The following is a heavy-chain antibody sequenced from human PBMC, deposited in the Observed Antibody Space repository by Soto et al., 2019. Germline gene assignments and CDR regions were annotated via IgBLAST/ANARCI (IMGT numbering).Heavy chain of an antibody. D-gene: IGHD1-26*01. Sequence: ASVKVSCKASGYTFTSYGISWVRQAPGQGLEWMGWISAYNGNTNYAQKLQSRVTMTTDTSTSTAYMELRSLRSDDTAVYYCASGQWELLHYYYGMDVWGQGTTVTVSS. J-gene: IGHJ6*02. CDR1: GYTFTSYG. CDR3: ASGQWELLHYYYGMDV. V-gene: IGHV1-18*01. CDR2: ISAYNGNT.